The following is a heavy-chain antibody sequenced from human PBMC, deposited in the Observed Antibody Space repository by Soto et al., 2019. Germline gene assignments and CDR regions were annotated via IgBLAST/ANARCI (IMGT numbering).Heavy chain of an antibody. V-gene: IGHV3-7*01. CDR3: AREDHYDILTGPINPRRFDY. CDR2: IKQDGSEK. CDR1: GFTFSSYW. J-gene: IGHJ4*02. Sequence: GGFLRLSCAASGFTFSSYWMSWVRQAPGKGLEWVANIKQDGSEKYYVDSVKGRFTISRDNAKNSLYLQMNSLRAEDTAVYYCAREDHYDILTGPINPRRFDYWGQGTLVTVSS. D-gene: IGHD3-9*01.